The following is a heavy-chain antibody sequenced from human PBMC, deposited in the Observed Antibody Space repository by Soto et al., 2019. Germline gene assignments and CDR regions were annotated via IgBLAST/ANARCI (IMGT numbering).Heavy chain of an antibody. CDR3: ARFMGSGSSPYYYYGMDV. D-gene: IGHD3-10*01. J-gene: IGHJ6*02. CDR2: IYPGDSDT. Sequence: GESLKISCKGSGYSFTSYWIGWVRQMPGKGLEWMGIIYPGDSDTRYSPSFQGQVTISADKSISTAYLQWSSLKAPDTAMYYCARFMGSGSSPYYYYGMDVWGQGTTVTVSS. CDR1: GYSFTSYW. V-gene: IGHV5-51*01.